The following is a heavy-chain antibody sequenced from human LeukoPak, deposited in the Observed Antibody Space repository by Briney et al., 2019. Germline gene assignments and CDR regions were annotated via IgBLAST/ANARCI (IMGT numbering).Heavy chain of an antibody. Sequence: SQTLSLTCTVSGGSISSGSYYWSWIRQPAGKGLEWIGRIYTSGSTNYNPSLKSRVTISVDTSKNQFSLKLSSVTAADTAVYYCASSPLDSPFDYWGQGTLVTVSS. J-gene: IGHJ4*02. V-gene: IGHV4-61*02. CDR3: ASSPLDSPFDY. D-gene: IGHD2-2*03. CDR2: IYTSGST. CDR1: GGSISSGSYY.